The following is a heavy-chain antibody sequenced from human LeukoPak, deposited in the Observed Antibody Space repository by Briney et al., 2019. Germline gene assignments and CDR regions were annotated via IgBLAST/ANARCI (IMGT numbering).Heavy chain of an antibody. J-gene: IGHJ3*02. V-gene: IGHV3-21*04. CDR2: ISSGSTYM. D-gene: IGHD6-19*01. CDR3: ANNQKASYSSGWYHAFDI. CDR1: GFTFSSHS. Sequence: PGGSLRLSCAASGFTFSSHSMNWVRQAPGKGLEWVSSISSGSTYMYYADSVKGRFTISRDNSKNTLYQQMNSLRAEDTAVYYCANNQKASYSSGWYHAFDIWGQGTMVTVSS.